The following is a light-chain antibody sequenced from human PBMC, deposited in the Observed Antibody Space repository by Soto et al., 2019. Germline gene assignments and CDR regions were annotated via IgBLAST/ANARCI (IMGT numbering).Light chain of an antibody. Sequence: QPVLTQPPSVSGTPGQRVTISCSVGISNIGTNYVHWFQQLPGTAPKVLSNRDNQRPSGVPDRFSGSKSGTSASLAISGLRSEDEAEYYCAAWDDTVRSYVFGTGTKVTVL. V-gene: IGLV1-47*01. CDR1: ISNIGTNY. CDR2: RDN. J-gene: IGLJ1*01. CDR3: AAWDDTVRSYV.